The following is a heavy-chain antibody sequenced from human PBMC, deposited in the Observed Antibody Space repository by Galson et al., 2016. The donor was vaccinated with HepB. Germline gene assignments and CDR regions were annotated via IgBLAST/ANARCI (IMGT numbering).Heavy chain of an antibody. CDR3: ARPAPPGVGGIYYGMDV. D-gene: IGHD1-1*01. CDR2: TYPGDSDI. CDR1: GYSFASYW. J-gene: IGHJ6*02. Sequence: QSGAEVKKPGESLKISCEGSGYSFASYWIGWVRQMPGKGLEWMGITYPGDSDIRYSPSFQGQVTISADKSISTAYLPWSSLKASDSAMYYCARPAPPGVGGIYYGMDVWGQGTTVTVSS. V-gene: IGHV5-51*01.